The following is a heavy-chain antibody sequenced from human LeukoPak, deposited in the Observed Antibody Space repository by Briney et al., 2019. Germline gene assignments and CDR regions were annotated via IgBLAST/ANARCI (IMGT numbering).Heavy chain of an antibody. J-gene: IGHJ4*02. CDR1: GGSISSYY. CDR2: IYYSGST. D-gene: IGHD2-2*01. V-gene: IGHV4-59*01. Sequence: SETLSLTCTVSGGSISSYYWSWIRQPPGKGLEWIGYIYYSGSTNYNPSLKSRVTISVDTSKNQFFLKLSSVTAADTAVYYCARVVVPAATLDYWGQGTLVTVSS. CDR3: ARVVVPAATLDY.